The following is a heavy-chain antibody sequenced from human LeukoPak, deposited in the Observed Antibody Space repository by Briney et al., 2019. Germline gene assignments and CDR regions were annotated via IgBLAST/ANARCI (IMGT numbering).Heavy chain of an antibody. Sequence: SETLSLTCAVYGGSFSGYYWSWIRQPPGKGLEWIGEINHSGSTNYNPSLKSRVTISVDTSKNQFSLKLSSVTAADTAVYYCARGGGNAQFDYWGQGTLVTVSS. CDR2: INHSGST. CDR1: GGSFSGYY. CDR3: ARGGGNAQFDY. J-gene: IGHJ4*02. D-gene: IGHD4-23*01. V-gene: IGHV4-34*01.